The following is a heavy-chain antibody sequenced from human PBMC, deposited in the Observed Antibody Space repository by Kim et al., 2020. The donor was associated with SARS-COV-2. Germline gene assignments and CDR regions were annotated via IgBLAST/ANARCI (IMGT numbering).Heavy chain of an antibody. CDR3: ARAPKLTGEFDY. CDR2: IYSGGST. J-gene: IGHJ4*02. D-gene: IGHD7-27*01. V-gene: IGHV3-53*01. Sequence: GLGWVSIIYSGGSTYYPDSVKGRFTISRDTSKNTLYLQMNSLRAEDTAVYYCARAPKLTGEFDYWGQGTLVTVSS.